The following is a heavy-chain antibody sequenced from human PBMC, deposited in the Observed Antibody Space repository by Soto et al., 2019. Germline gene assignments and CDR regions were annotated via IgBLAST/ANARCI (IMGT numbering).Heavy chain of an antibody. CDR2: IIPIAGTP. D-gene: IGHD2-15*01. V-gene: IGHV1-69*06. J-gene: IGHJ4*02. CDR3: ARGYCVSSSCHSLDS. Sequence: SVTVSCKTSGDTNTSYAISWVRQAPGQGLEWMGGIIPIAGTPTYAQKFQGRVTITEDRSTSTTSMELSRLTSEDTAVYYCARGYCVSSSCHSLDSWGQGTPVTVSS. CDR1: GDTNTSYA.